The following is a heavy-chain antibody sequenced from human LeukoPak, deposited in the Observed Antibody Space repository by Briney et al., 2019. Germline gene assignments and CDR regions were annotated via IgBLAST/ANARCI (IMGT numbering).Heavy chain of an antibody. D-gene: IGHD2-15*01. J-gene: IGHJ4*02. CDR3: AKQLGYCSDGSCYFPY. CDR2: ISNNGGYT. CDR1: GVTFSSSA. V-gene: IGHV3-23*01. Sequence: QPGGSLRLSCAASGVTFSSSAMSWVRQAPGKGLEWVSAISNNGGYTYYADSVQGRFTISRDNSKSTLCLQMNSLRAEDTAVYYCAKQLGYCSDGSCYFPYWGEGTLVTVSS.